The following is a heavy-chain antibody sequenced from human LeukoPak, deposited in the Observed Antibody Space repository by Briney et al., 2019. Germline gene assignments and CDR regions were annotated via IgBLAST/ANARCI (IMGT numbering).Heavy chain of an antibody. J-gene: IGHJ6*02. V-gene: IGHV3-15*01. CDR3: AREILRYSDWFHYYGTDV. Sequence: PGGSLRLSCAASGFTFNNAWMSWVRQAPGKGLEWVGRIKSKTDGGTTDYAAPVKGRFTISRDDSKNTLYLQMNSLRAEDTAVYYCAREILRYSDWFHYYGTDVWGQGTTVTVSS. CDR1: GFTFNNAW. D-gene: IGHD3-9*01. CDR2: IKSKTDGGTT.